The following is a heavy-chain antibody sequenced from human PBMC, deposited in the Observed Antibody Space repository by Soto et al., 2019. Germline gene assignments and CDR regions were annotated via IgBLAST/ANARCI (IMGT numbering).Heavy chain of an antibody. D-gene: IGHD4-17*01. V-gene: IGHV4-30-4*01. CDR1: GDSISSGDYY. CDR2: IYYSGTT. Sequence: QVHLQESGPGLVKPSQTLSLTCTVSGDSISSGDYYWTWIRQPPGKGLEWIGYIYYSGTTYRNPSLKSRVSISVDTSKNQLSLQLTSVPVADTAVYYCARHARRRYGDHDYLGQGTLVTVSS. J-gene: IGHJ4*02. CDR3: ARHARRRYGDHDY.